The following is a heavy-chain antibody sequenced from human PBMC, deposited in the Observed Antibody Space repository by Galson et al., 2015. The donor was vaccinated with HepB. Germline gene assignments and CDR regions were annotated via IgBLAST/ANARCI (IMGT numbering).Heavy chain of an antibody. CDR2: MYYSGST. Sequence: SETLSLTCTVSGGSISSSSHYWGWIRQPPGKGLEWIGTMYYSGSTYYNPSLKSRVTISVDTSKNQFSMKLSSVTAADTAVYYCASRLYPGRFDCWGQGTLVTVSS. J-gene: IGHJ4*02. V-gene: IGHV4-39*01. CDR1: GGSISSSSHY. CDR3: ASRLYPGRFDC. D-gene: IGHD2/OR15-2a*01.